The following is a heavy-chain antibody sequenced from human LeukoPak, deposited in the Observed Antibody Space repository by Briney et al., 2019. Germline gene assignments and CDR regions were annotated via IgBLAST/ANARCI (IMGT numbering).Heavy chain of an antibody. D-gene: IGHD3-22*01. V-gene: IGHV4-4*07. CDR3: ARDLYDSSGYTSINAFDI. CDR1: GGSISSYY. J-gene: IGHJ3*02. CDR2: IYTSGST. Sequence: TSETLSLTCTVSGGSISSYYWSWIRQPAGKGLEWIGRIYTSGSTNYNPSLKSRVTMSVDTSKNQFSLKLSSVTAADTAVYYCARDLYDSSGYTSINAFDIWGQGTMVTASS.